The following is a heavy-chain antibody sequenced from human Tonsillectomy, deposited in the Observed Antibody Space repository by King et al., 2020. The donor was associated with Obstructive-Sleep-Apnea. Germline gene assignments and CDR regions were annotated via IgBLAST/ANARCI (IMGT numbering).Heavy chain of an antibody. D-gene: IGHD3-16*01. V-gene: IGHV4-31*03. CDR1: CGSLSSGGYY. CDR2: IYYNGRT. J-gene: IGHJ4*02. Sequence: VQLQESGPGLVKFFQTLSLTCTVSCGSLSSGGYYWSLVRQPPGKGLEVVGDIYYNGRTYYNPSLKSRVTISVDTAKNQFSLELSSVTAADTAVYYCGRVSVRGGYSLDYWGQGTLVTVSS. CDR3: GRVSVRGGYSLDY.